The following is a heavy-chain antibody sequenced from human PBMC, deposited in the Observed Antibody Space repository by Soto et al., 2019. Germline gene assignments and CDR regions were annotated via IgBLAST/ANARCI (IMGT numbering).Heavy chain of an antibody. CDR3: ARTSGDYGLSKYFQH. V-gene: IGHV4-31*03. J-gene: IGHJ1*01. CDR2: IYYSGTT. Sequence: QVQLQESGPGLVEPSQTLSLICTVSGGSISSGDYYWSWIRQLPGKGLEWIGYIYYSGTTFHNPSLKSRVSISVDTSKILFSLKLSYMTAADTAVYYCARTSGDYGLSKYFQHGGQVTLVTVSS. D-gene: IGHD4-17*01. CDR1: GGSISSGDYY.